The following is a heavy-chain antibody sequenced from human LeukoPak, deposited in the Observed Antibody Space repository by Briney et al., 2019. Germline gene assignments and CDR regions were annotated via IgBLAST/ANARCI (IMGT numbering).Heavy chain of an antibody. Sequence: SETLSLTCTVSGGSISSYYWGWIRQPPGKGLEWIGYIYYSGGTNYNPSLKSRVTISVDTSKNQFSLKLSSVTAADTAVYYCARDGGNVVRGVIGYYYYGMDVWGQGTTVTVSS. CDR2: IYYSGGT. J-gene: IGHJ6*02. D-gene: IGHD3-10*01. CDR1: GGSISSYY. V-gene: IGHV4-59*01. CDR3: ARDGGNVVRGVIGYYYYGMDV.